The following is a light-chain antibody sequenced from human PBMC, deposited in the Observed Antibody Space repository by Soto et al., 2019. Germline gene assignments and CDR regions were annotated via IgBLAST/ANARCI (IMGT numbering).Light chain of an antibody. Sequence: EIVLTQAPGTVSLSQGERATLSCRASQSVSSSYLAWYQQKPGQAPRLLIYGASSRATGIPDRFSGSGSGTDFTLTISRLEPEDFAVYYCQQYGSSPPWTFGQGTKVDIK. J-gene: IGKJ1*01. CDR2: GAS. CDR3: QQYGSSPPWT. CDR1: QSVSSSY. V-gene: IGKV3-20*01.